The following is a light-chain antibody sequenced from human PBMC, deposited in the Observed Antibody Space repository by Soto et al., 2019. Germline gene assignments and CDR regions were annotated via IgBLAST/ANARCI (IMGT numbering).Light chain of an antibody. CDR2: GAS. CDR1: QSVSSN. V-gene: IGKV3-15*01. Sequence: EIVMTQTPATLSGSPGEKTTLACGASQSVSSNLAWYQQKPGQAPRLLIYGASTRATGIPARFSGSGSETEFTLTISSLQAEDSAVYFCQQYNNWPTWTFGQGTKVDIK. CDR3: QQYNNWPTWT. J-gene: IGKJ1*01.